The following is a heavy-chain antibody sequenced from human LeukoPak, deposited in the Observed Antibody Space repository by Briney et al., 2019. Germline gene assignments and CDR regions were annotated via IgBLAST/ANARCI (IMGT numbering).Heavy chain of an antibody. V-gene: IGHV3-21*01. CDR1: GFTFSSYS. Sequence: GGALRLSCADSGFTFSSYSMNWVRPAPGKRLGWVSSICSSSSYKYYAASVKARFTTSRDNAKNSLYLQMNSLTAEDTAVYYCARGVGYCTNGVCRGYYYYYMDVWGKGTTVTVSS. J-gene: IGHJ6*03. CDR2: ICSSSSYK. CDR3: ARGVGYCTNGVCRGYYYYYMDV. D-gene: IGHD2-8*01.